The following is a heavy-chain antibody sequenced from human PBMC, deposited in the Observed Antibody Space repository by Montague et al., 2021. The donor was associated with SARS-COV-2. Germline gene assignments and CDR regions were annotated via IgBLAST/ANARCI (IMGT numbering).Heavy chain of an antibody. D-gene: IGHD1-7*01. CDR1: GGSVGSSHYY. CDR3: ARGLYNWNYEHWFDT. CDR2: IYYSGST. Sequence: SETLSLTCTVSGGSVGSSHYYWAWIRQPPGKGLEWIGTIYYSGSTYYNPSPRSRVTIDVDASTNQFSLKLHSVTAADTAVCFCARGLYNWNYEHWFDTWGQGTLVTVSS. J-gene: IGHJ5*02. V-gene: IGHV4-39*01.